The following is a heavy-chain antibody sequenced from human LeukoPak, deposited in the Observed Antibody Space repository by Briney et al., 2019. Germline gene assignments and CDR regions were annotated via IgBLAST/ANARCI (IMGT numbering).Heavy chain of an antibody. CDR2: ILVGSGNT. D-gene: IGHD1-26*01. V-gene: IGHV1-58*02. J-gene: IGHJ3*02. CDR1: GFTFTSSA. Sequence: TSVKVSCKASGFTFTSSAMQWVRQARGQRLEWVGCILVGSGNTNYAQTLQERVTITRDMSSRTAYMELSSLRSEDAAVYYCGAKGSYCDPAAFDIWGQGTMVTVSS. CDR3: GAKGSYCDPAAFDI.